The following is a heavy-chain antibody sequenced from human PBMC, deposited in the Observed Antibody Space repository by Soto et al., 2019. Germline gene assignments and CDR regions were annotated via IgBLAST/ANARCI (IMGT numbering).Heavy chain of an antibody. CDR3: ASAVIAVAGTGHRFDP. V-gene: IGHV4-34*01. D-gene: IGHD6-19*01. CDR2: INHSGST. J-gene: IGHJ5*02. CDR1: GGSFSGYY. Sequence: QVQLQQWSAGLLKPSETLSLTCAVYGGSFSGYYWSWIRQPPGKGLEWIGEINHSGSTNYNPSLNSRVTISVDTSKNQFCLKLSSVTAADTAVYYCASAVIAVAGTGHRFDPWGQGTLVTVSS.